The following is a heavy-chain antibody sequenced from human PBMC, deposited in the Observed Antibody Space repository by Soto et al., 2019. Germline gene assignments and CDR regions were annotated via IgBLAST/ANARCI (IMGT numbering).Heavy chain of an antibody. CDR1: GGSISSYY. Sequence: SETLSLTCTVSGGSISSYYWSWIRQPPGKGLEWIGYIYYSGSTNYNPSLKSRVTISVDTSKNQFSLKLSSVTAADTAVYYCARVGYYYYSSGYYLYLYFDFWGEGTLVTVSS. CDR3: ARVGYYYYSSGYYLYLYFDF. V-gene: IGHV4-59*01. CDR2: IYYSGST. J-gene: IGHJ4*02. D-gene: IGHD3-22*01.